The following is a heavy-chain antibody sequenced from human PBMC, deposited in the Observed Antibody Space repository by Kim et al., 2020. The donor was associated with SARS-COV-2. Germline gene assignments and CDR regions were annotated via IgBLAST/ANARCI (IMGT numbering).Heavy chain of an antibody. CDR3: AKDFRYRVVGATKDY. CDR2: ISGSGGST. CDR1: GFTFSSYA. D-gene: IGHD1-26*01. Sequence: GGSLRLSCAASGFTFSSYAMSWVRQAPGKGLEWVSAISGSGGSTYYADSVKGRFTISRDNSKNTLYLQMNSLRAEDTAVYYCAKDFRYRVVGATKDYWGQGTLVTVSS. V-gene: IGHV3-23*01. J-gene: IGHJ4*02.